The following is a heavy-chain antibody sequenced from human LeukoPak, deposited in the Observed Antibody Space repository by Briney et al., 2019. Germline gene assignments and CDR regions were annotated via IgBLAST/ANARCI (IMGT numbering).Heavy chain of an antibody. CDR2: ICPGDSDT. J-gene: IGHJ6*02. CDR3: ARHRRRARALIFYYYYGMDV. CDR1: GYSFTSYW. D-gene: IGHD3/OR15-3a*01. Sequence: GESLKISCKGSGYSFTSYWIGWVRQMPGKGLEWMGIICPGDSDTRYSPSFQGQVTISADKSISTAYLQWSSLKASDTAMYYCARHRRRARALIFYYYYGMDVWGQGTTVTVSS. V-gene: IGHV5-51*01.